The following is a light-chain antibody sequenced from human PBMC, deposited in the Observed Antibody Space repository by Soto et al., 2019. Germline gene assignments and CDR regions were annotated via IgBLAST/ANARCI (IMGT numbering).Light chain of an antibody. CDR2: EAS. CDR1: QSVSGW. J-gene: IGKJ4*02. CDR3: QQYETYSGT. Sequence: DIQMTQSPSTLSGSVRETFTVTCRASQSVSGWLAWYQQKPGEAPKLLIYEASSLQRGVPSRFSGSGSGTEFTLTIGSLQPDDFATYYCQQYETYSGTFGAGTKVDIK. V-gene: IGKV1-5*03.